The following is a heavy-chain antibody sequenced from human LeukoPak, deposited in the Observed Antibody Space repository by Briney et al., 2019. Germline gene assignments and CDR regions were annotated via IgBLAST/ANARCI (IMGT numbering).Heavy chain of an antibody. Sequence: PETLSLTCAVYGGSFSGYYWSWIRQPPGKGLEWIGEINHSGSTNYNPSLKSRVTISVDTSKNQFSLKLSSVTAADTAVYYCARDYSNYGMDVWGQGTTVTVSS. CDR2: INHSGST. CDR3: ARDYSNYGMDV. V-gene: IGHV4-34*01. CDR1: GGSFSGYY. D-gene: IGHD4-11*01. J-gene: IGHJ6*02.